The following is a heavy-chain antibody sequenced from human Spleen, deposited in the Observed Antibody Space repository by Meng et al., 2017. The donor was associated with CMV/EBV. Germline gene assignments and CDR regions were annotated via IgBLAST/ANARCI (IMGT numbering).Heavy chain of an antibody. CDR1: GFTFSSYW. CDR2: VNGDGSNT. J-gene: IGHJ4*02. CDR3: ARGWQRFIDY. V-gene: IGHV3-74*01. Sequence: GGSLRLSCAASGFTFSSYWMHWVRQAPGKGLVWVSYVNGDGSNTNYADSVKGRLTISRDNAKNTLYLQMNGLGAEDTAVYYCARGWQRFIDYWGQGTLVTVSS. D-gene: IGHD5-12*01.